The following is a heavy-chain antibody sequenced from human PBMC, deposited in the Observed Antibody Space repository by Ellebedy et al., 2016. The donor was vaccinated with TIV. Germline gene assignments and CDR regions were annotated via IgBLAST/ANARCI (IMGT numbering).Heavy chain of an antibody. CDR3: AREWTVVTGGLTSYYFDY. D-gene: IGHD2-21*02. V-gene: IGHV1-69*04. CDR2: IIPILGIA. Sequence: AASVKVSCKASGYTFTSYGISWVRQAPGQGLEWMGRIIPILGIANYAQKFQGRVTITADKSTCTAYMELSSLRYEDTAVYYCAREWTVVTGGLTSYYFDYWGQGTLVTVSS. J-gene: IGHJ4*02. CDR1: GYTFTSYG.